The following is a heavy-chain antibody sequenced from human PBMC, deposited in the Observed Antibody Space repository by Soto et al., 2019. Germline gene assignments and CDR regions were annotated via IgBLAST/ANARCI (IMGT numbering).Heavy chain of an antibody. V-gene: IGHV5-51*01. Sequence: GESLKISCKGSGYSFTSYWIGWVRQMPGKGLEWMGIIYPGDSDTRYSPSFQGQVTISADKSISTAYLQWSSLKASDTAMYYCARYRCHSGGPNDVFDICAQGTMVTVSS. CDR2: IYPGDSDT. J-gene: IGHJ3*02. D-gene: IGHD6-19*01. CDR3: ARYRCHSGGPNDVFDI. CDR1: GYSFTSYW.